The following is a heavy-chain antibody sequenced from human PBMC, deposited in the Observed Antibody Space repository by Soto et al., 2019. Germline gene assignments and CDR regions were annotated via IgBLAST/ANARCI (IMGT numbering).Heavy chain of an antibody. CDR2: IFSNDEK. CDR1: GFSLSNARMG. CDR3: ARTLDTPRYYYGSGSYYIPYYFDY. D-gene: IGHD3-10*01. V-gene: IGHV2-26*01. Sequence: QVTLKESGPVLVKPTETLTLTCTVSGFSLSNARMGVSWIRQPPGKALEWLAHIFSNDEKSYSTSLKSRLTIPKDTSKSQVVLTMTNMDPVDTATYYCARTLDTPRYYYGSGSYYIPYYFDYWGQGTLVTVSS. J-gene: IGHJ4*02.